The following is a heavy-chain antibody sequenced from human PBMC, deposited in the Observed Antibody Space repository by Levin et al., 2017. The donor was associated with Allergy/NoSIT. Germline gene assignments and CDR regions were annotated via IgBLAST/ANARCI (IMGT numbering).Heavy chain of an antibody. CDR3: ARALFGSSFSPGDY. D-gene: IGHD6-6*01. CDR2: ISYDGSIK. CDR1: GFTFSSYA. V-gene: IGHV3-30-3*01. J-gene: IGHJ4*02. Sequence: GGSLRLSCAASGFTFSSYAMHWVRQAPGKGLEWVAVISYDGSIKNYADSVKGRFTISRDNSRNTLSLQVNSLRTEDTAVYYCARALFGSSFSPGDYWGQGTLVTVSS.